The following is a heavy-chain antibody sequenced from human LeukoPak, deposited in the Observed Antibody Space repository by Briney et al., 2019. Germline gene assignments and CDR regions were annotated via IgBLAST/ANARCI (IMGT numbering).Heavy chain of an antibody. Sequence: SETLSLTCTVSGYSISSGYYWGWIRQPPRKGLEWIGSIYHSGSTYYNPSLKSRVTISVDTSKNQFSLKLSSVTAADTAVYYCARRAVAGTEDYWGQGTLVTVSS. CDR2: IYHSGST. D-gene: IGHD6-19*01. CDR3: ARRAVAGTEDY. CDR1: GYSISSGYY. J-gene: IGHJ4*02. V-gene: IGHV4-38-2*02.